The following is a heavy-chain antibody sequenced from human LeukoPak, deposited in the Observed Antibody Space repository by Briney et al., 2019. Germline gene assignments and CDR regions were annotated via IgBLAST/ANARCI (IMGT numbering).Heavy chain of an antibody. CDR2: INQDGSAK. CDR1: GFTFSSYW. CDR3: ARDVHGGAFDY. V-gene: IGHV3-7*01. Sequence: GGSLRLSCAASGFTFSSYWMSWVRQAPGKGLEWVANINQDGSAKYYVDSVKGRFTFSRDNPMHSLFLQMNSLRAEDTAVYYGARDVHGGAFDYWGQGTLVTVSS. D-gene: IGHD4-23*01. J-gene: IGHJ4*02.